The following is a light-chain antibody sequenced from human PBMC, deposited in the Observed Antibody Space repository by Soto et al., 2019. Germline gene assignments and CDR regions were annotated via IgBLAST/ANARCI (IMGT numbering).Light chain of an antibody. J-gene: IGKJ5*01. Sequence: VLTQSPATLSVSPGERATFSCRASQSISTILAWYQHKPGQPPRLLIYGASTRANGVPARFGGSGSGTDFTLTINSLEPEDFAVYYCQQRNVWPPITFGQGTRLEIK. CDR3: QQRNVWPPIT. CDR1: QSISTI. CDR2: GAS. V-gene: IGKV3D-15*01.